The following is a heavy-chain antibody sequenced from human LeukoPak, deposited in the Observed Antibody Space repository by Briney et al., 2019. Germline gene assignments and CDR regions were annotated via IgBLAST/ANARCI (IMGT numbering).Heavy chain of an antibody. J-gene: IGHJ4*02. D-gene: IGHD3-22*01. CDR2: INHSGST. Sequence: SETLSLTCAVYGVSFSGYYWSWIRQPPGKGLEWIGEINHSGSTNYNPSLKSRVAISVDTSKNQFSLKLSSVTAADTAVYYCARVSSGYYYVTGQNFDYWGQGTLVTVSS. V-gene: IGHV4-34*01. CDR3: ARVSSGYYYVTGQNFDY. CDR1: GVSFSGYY.